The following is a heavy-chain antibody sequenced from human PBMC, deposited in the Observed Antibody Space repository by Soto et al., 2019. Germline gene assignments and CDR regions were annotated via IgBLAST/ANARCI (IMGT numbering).Heavy chain of an antibody. D-gene: IGHD6-13*01. CDR2: ITGSGGST. V-gene: IGHV3-23*01. Sequence: EVQLLESGGGLVQPGGSLRLSCAASGFTFSSYAMRWVRQAPGKGLDLVSAITGSGGSTYDADAVKGRFTISRDNSKNTLYLPMNSLRAEDTAVYYCAKSSGKGGMNLKYDCDYWGQCTLVTFAS. CDR3: AKSSGKGGMNLKYDCDY. CDR1: GFTFSSYA. J-gene: IGHJ4*02.